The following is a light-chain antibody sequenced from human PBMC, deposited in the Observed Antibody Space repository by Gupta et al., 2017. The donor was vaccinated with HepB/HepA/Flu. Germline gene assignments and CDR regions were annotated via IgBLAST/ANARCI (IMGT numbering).Light chain of an antibody. CDR3: QQYNSWPIT. J-gene: IGKJ5*01. CDR1: QSISAN. V-gene: IGKV3-15*01. Sequence: EIVLTQSPASLSVSPGERATLSCRASQSISANLGWLQQKPGQAPRPLIYDATMRASGVPARFSGSGSGTEFTLTISSLQSEDFAIYYCQQYNSWPITFGQGTRLEIK. CDR2: DAT.